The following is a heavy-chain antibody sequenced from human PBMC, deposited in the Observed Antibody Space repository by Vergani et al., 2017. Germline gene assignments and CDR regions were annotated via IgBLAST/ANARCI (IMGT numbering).Heavy chain of an antibody. V-gene: IGHV5-51*03. J-gene: IGHJ6*03. CDR2: SYPGDSDT. CDR3: ARRLYYGSGSSNKYYMDV. Sequence: EVQLVQSGAEVKKPGESLKISCKGSGYSFTSYWIGWVRQMPGKGLEWMGISYPGDSDTRYSPSFQGQVTISADKSISTAYLQWSSLKASDTAMYYCARRLYYGSGSSNKYYMDVWGKGTTVTVSS. CDR1: GYSFTSYW. D-gene: IGHD3-10*01.